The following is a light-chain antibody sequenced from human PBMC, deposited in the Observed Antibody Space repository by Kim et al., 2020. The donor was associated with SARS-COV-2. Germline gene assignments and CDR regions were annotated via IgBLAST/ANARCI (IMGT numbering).Light chain of an antibody. CDR2: DAS. V-gene: IGKV3-15*01. CDR3: QHYNDWPLT. J-gene: IGKJ4*01. CDR1: HGVSSN. Sequence: SVTPGDRATPSCRASHGVSSNLAWYQQKPGQAPRLLIYDASTRATGVPVRFSGSGSGTEFTLTISSLQSEDFVVYFCQHYNDWPLTFGGGTKLEIK.